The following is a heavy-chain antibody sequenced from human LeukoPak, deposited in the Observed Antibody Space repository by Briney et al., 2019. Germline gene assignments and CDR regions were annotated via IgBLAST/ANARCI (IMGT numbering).Heavy chain of an antibody. Sequence: GASVKVSCKASGYTFTSYGISWVRQAPGQGLEWMGWISAYNGNTNYVQKFQGRVAMTTDTSTSTAYMELRSLRSDDTAVYYCAREAAHSSGYFADYWGQGTLVTVSS. CDR2: ISAYNGNT. J-gene: IGHJ4*02. V-gene: IGHV1-18*01. CDR3: AREAAHSSGYFADY. CDR1: GYTFTSYG. D-gene: IGHD3-22*01.